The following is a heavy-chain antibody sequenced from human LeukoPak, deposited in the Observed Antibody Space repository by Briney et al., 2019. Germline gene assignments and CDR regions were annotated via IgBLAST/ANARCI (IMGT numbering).Heavy chain of an antibody. D-gene: IGHD6-13*01. CDR3: ASHSSSWYGDAFDI. V-gene: IGHV1-18*01. CDR2: ISAYNGNT. J-gene: IGHJ3*02. Sequence: ASVKVSCKASGYTFTSYGISWVRQAPGQGLEWMGWISAYNGNTNYAQKFQGRVTMTRDTSTSTVYMELSSLRSEDTAVYYCASHSSSWYGDAFDIWGQGTMVTVSS. CDR1: GYTFTSYG.